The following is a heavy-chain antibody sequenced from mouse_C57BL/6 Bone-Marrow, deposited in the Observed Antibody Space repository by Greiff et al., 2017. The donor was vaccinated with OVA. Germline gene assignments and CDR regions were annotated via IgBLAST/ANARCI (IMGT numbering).Heavy chain of an antibody. V-gene: IGHV1-81*01. CDR3: ARSQYWYFDV. CDR1: GYTFTSYG. CDR2: IYPRSGNT. J-gene: IGHJ1*03. Sequence: VKLQESGAELARPGASVKLSCKASGYTFTSYGISWVKQRTGQGLEWIGEIYPRSGNTYYNEKFKGKATLTADKSSSTAYMELRSLTSEDSAVYFCARSQYWYFDVWGTGTTVTVSS.